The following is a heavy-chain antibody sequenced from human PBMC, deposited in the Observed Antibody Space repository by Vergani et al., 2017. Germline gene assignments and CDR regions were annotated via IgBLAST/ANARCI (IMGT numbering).Heavy chain of an antibody. CDR1: GFTFSSYE. J-gene: IGHJ4*02. CDR2: ISSSGSTI. Sequence: EVQLVESGGGLVQPGGSLRLSCAASGFTFSSYEMNWVRQAPGKGLEWVSYISSSGSTIYYADSVKGRFTISRDNAKNSLYLQMNSLRAEDTAVYYCARAPDYDFWSGRDYWGQGTLVTVSS. V-gene: IGHV3-48*03. CDR3: ARAPDYDFWSGRDY. D-gene: IGHD3-3*01.